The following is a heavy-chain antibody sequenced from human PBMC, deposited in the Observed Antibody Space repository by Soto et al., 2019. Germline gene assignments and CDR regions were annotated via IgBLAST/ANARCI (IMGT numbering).Heavy chain of an antibody. CDR1: GGTFNTYA. CDR2: ISPMFGAA. J-gene: IGHJ4*02. D-gene: IGHD3-10*01. V-gene: IGHV1-69*19. CDR3: ARAVQVHTHAFVY. Sequence: QVQLVQSGAEMKKPGSSVKVSCQSSGGTFNTYAMNWVRQAPGQGPEWMGDISPMFGAANYAPKFQGIVTITADESTGTSYMQLSSLTSADTSLYFCARAVQVHTHAFVYWGQGPLVTVSS.